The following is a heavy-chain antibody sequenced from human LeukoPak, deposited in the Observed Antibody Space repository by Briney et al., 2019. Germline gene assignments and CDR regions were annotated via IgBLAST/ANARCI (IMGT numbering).Heavy chain of an antibody. CDR1: GFTFSSYG. D-gene: IGHD6-19*01. V-gene: IGHV3-30*18. J-gene: IGHJ3*02. CDR2: ISYDGSIK. Sequence: GGSLRLSCAASGFTFSSYGMHWVRQAPGKGLEWVAVISYDGSIKYYADSVKGRFTISRDNSKNTLYPQMNSLRAEDTAVYYCAKEYSSGWPLRAFDIWGQGTMVTVSS. CDR3: AKEYSSGWPLRAFDI.